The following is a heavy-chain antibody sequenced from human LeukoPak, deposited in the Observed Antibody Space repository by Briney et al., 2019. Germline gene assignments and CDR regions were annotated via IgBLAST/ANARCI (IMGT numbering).Heavy chain of an antibody. Sequence: GGSLRLSCAASGFTFSSYWMHWVRQAPGKGLVWVSRINSDGSSTSYADSVKGRFIISRDNAKNTLYLQMNSLRAEDTAVYYCARVGGYYYGSGSYYLDYWGQGTLVTVSS. J-gene: IGHJ4*02. CDR2: INSDGSST. CDR3: ARVGGYYYGSGSYYLDY. V-gene: IGHV3-74*01. CDR1: GFTFSSYW. D-gene: IGHD3-10*01.